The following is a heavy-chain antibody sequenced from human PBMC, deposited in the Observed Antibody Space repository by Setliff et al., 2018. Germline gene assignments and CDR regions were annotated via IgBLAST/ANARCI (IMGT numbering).Heavy chain of an antibody. CDR2: ISYEGIDK. D-gene: IGHD3-10*01. J-gene: IGHJ4*02. CDR1: GFNFSSYA. V-gene: IGHV3-30*14. CDR3: RLWFEETMRDY. Sequence: GGSLRLSCEASGFNFSSYALHWVRKAPGKGLEWVTLISYEGIDKYYADSVKGRFIISRDDSKNTLYLQMNSLRGEDTAVYYCRLWFEETMRDYWGQGTLVTVSS.